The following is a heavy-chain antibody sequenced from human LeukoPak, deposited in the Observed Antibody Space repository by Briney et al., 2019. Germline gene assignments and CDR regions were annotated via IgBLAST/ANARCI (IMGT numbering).Heavy chain of an antibody. D-gene: IGHD2-2*01. CDR2: MNPSSGNT. J-gene: IGHJ4*02. CDR3: AKDKLPTATFSYVY. V-gene: IGHV1-8*01. CDR1: GYTFTSYD. Sequence: ASVKVSCKASGYTFTSYDINWVRQATGQGLEWMGWMNPSSGNTGYAQKFQGRVTMTRNTSISTAYMELSSLRSEDTAVYYCAKDKLPTATFSYVYWGQGTLVTVSS.